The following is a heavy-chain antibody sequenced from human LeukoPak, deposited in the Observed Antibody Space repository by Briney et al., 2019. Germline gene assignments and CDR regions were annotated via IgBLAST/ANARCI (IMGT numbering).Heavy chain of an antibody. Sequence: SGTLSLTCGVSGVSITSGNWWSWVRQPPGKGLEWIGEIYHSGSINYNPSLKSRVTISVDKSKSQFSLKLNSVTAADTAVYYCWHSGYESGLDYWGQGTLVTVSS. J-gene: IGHJ4*02. CDR3: WHSGYESGLDY. CDR1: GVSITSGNW. V-gene: IGHV4-4*02. D-gene: IGHD5-12*01. CDR2: IYHSGSI.